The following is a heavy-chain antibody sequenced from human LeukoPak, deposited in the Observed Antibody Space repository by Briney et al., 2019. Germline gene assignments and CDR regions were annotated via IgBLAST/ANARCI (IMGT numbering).Heavy chain of an antibody. D-gene: IGHD5-24*01. CDR2: IYYSGST. J-gene: IGHJ3*02. Sequence: SETLSLTCTVSGGSISSSSYYWGWIRQPPGKGLEWIGSIYYSGSTYYNPSLKSRVTISVDTSKSQFSLKLSSVTAADTAVCYCARGEARDGYNSDAFDIWGQGTMVTVSS. CDR1: GGSISSSSYY. V-gene: IGHV4-39*07. CDR3: ARGEARDGYNSDAFDI.